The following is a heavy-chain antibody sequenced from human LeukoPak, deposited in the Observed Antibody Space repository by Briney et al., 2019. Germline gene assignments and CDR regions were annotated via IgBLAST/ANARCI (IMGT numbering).Heavy chain of an antibody. CDR2: IVVGSGNT. J-gene: IGHJ4*02. V-gene: IGHV1-58*01. D-gene: IGHD4-17*01. CDR1: GFTFTSSA. Sequence: SVEVSCKASGFTFTSSAVQWVRQARGQRLEWIGWIVVGSGNTNYAQKFQERVTITRDMSTSTAYMELSSLRSEDTAVYYCAIRTHYGDYGFLGNWGQGTLVTVSS. CDR3: AIRTHYGDYGFLGN.